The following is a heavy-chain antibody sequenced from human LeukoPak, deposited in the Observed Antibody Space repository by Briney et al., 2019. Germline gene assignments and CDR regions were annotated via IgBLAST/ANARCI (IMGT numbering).Heavy chain of an antibody. V-gene: IGHV1-69*01. J-gene: IGHJ4*02. Sequence: SVKVSCKASGGTFSSYAISWVRQAPGQGLEWMGGIIPIFGTANYAQKFQGRVTITADESTSTAYMELSSLRSEDTAVYYCATRFDYGGNYFDYWGQGTLVTASS. D-gene: IGHD4-23*01. CDR3: ATRFDYGGNYFDY. CDR1: GGTFSSYA. CDR2: IIPIFGTA.